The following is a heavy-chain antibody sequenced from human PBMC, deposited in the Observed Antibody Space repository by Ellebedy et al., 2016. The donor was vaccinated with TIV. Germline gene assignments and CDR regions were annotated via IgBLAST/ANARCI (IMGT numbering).Heavy chain of an antibody. D-gene: IGHD4-17*01. J-gene: IGHJ6*02. Sequence: GESLKISCAASGFTFSSYAMSWVRQAPGKGLEWVSAIRGSGSSTYYADSVKGRFTISRDNSKNTLYLQMNSLRAEDTALYYCAKGTTVTPRYSGYYYFAMDVWGQGTTVTVSS. V-gene: IGHV3-23*01. CDR2: IRGSGSST. CDR3: AKGTTVTPRYSGYYYFAMDV. CDR1: GFTFSSYA.